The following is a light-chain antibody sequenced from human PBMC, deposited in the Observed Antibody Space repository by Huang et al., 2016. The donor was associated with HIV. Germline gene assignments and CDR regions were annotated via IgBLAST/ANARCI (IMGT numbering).Light chain of an antibody. V-gene: IGKV2D-29*02. J-gene: IGKJ1*01. CDR1: QSLLHSDGKNY. CDR3: MQTIQPAT. Sequence: DIMMTQTPLSVSVTPGQPASISCKSSQSLLHSDGKNYLYWYLQKPGQSPQLLIYEVANRVSGVPDRFNGSGSGTDFTLKISRVEAEDVGIYYCMQTIQPATFGQGTKVEIK. CDR2: EVA.